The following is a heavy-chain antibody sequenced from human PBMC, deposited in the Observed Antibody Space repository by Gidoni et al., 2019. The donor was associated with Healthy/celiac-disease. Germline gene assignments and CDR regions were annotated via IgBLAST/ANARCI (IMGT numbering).Heavy chain of an antibody. Sequence: PLVGSGGGLVKPGGSLRPSCAASGLTFSSYSMNWVRQAPGKGLEWVSSISSSSSYRYYADSVKGQFTISRDNAKNSLYLQMDGLRAGDTAVYYCAGAYQQELHVFDYWGQGALVTVSS. CDR3: AGAYQQELHVFDY. J-gene: IGHJ4*02. CDR2: ISSSSSYR. CDR1: GLTFSSYS. D-gene: IGHD1-7*01. V-gene: IGHV3-21*01.